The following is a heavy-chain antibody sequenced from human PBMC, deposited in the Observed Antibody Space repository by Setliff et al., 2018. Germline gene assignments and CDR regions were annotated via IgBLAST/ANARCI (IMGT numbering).Heavy chain of an antibody. CDR1: GYIFTNYW. D-gene: IGHD3-16*01. CDR2: IYPGDSDT. J-gene: IGHJ4*02. CDR3: AIIDDAIMDLDY. Sequence: GESLKISCKDSGYIFTNYWIGWVRQMPGKGLEWMGIIYPGDSDTRYSPSFQGQVTISADKAISTAYLQWSSLKASDTAIYYCAIIDDAIMDLDYWGPGTLVTVSS. V-gene: IGHV5-51*01.